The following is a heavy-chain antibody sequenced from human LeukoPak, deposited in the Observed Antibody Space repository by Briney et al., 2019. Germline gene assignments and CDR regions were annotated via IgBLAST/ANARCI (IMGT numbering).Heavy chain of an antibody. CDR2: IYYSGST. J-gene: IGHJ5*01. CDR1: GGSISSGGYY. Sequence: SETLSLTCTVSGGSISSGGYYWSWIRQHPGKGLEWIGYIYYSGSTYYNPSLKSRVTMSVDTSKNQFSLKLSSVTAADTAVYYCARVGEYHTDTIFASWAQETRVPVPS. D-gene: IGHD3-3*01. V-gene: IGHV4-31*03. CDR3: ARVGEYHTDTIFAS.